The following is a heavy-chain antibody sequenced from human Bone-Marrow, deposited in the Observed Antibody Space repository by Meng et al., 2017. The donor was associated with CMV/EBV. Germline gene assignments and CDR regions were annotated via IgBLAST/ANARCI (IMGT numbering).Heavy chain of an antibody. D-gene: IGHD1-7*01. CDR2: IYYSGST. V-gene: IGHV4-59*01. J-gene: IGHJ6*02. CDR3: ARGSGNYDPHYYYGMDV. Sequence: SETLSLTCTVSGGSISSYYWSWIRQPPGKGLEWIGYIYYSGSTNYNPSLKSRVTISVDTSKNQFSPKLSSVTAADTAVYYCARGSGNYDPHYYYGMDVWGQGTTVTVSS. CDR1: GGSISSYY.